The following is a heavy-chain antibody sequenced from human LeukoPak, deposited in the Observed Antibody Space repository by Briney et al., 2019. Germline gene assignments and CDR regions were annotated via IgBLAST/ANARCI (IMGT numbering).Heavy chain of an antibody. Sequence: SETLSLTCSVSGGSITYSHYYWGWIRQPPGKGLEWIGSIYYSGSTYYNPSLKSRVTISVDTSKNQFSLKLSSVTAADTAVYYCARRRDGYNQGYFDYWGQGTLVTVSS. V-gene: IGHV4-39*01. CDR3: ARRRDGYNQGYFDY. J-gene: IGHJ4*02. D-gene: IGHD5-24*01. CDR2: IYYSGST. CDR1: GGSITYSHYY.